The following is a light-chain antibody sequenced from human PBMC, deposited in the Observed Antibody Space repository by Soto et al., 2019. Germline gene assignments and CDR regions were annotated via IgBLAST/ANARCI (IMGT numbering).Light chain of an antibody. J-gene: IGKJ1*01. CDR2: GPS. CDR3: QQFQSSLRT. Sequence: IVLTQSPGTLSLSPGDTATLSCRASESLSPHSIAWYQQKPGQAPKLLIYGPSGTATGVPDRIRGSGSGTDFTLNISGLEPEDFGVYYCQQFQSSLRTFGQGTQVEV. CDR1: ESLSPHS. V-gene: IGKV3-20*01.